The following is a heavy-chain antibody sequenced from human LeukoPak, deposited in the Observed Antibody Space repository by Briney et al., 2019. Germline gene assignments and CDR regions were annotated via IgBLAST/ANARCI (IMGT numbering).Heavy chain of an antibody. D-gene: IGHD1-1*01. V-gene: IGHV3-23*01. CDR2: IYENGGTT. CDR1: GFTFRSHA. Sequence: GGSLRLSCVGSGFTFRSHAMSWVRQAPEKGLEFVSSIYENGGTTYYADSVKGRFTISRDNSKNTLYLQMNSLRAEDTAVYYCAREGGNEPDYWGQGTLVTVSS. CDR3: AREGGNEPDY. J-gene: IGHJ4*02.